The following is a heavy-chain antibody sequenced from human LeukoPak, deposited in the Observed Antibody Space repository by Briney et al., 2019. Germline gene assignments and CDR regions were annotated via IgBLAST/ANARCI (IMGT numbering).Heavy chain of an antibody. CDR3: ARDGIAGGI. Sequence: EGSLRLSCAASGFTFSSYAMNWVRQAPGKGLEWVSAISGSGSTTYYADSVKGRFTISRDNSKNTLHLQMNSLRAEDTAVYYCARDGIAGGIWGQGTMVTVSS. CDR2: ISGSGSTT. CDR1: GFTFSSYA. D-gene: IGHD1-1*01. V-gene: IGHV3-23*01. J-gene: IGHJ3*02.